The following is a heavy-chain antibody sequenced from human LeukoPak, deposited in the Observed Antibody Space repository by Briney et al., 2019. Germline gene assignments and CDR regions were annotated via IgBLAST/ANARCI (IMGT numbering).Heavy chain of an antibody. Sequence: SETLSLTCTVSGGSISSYYWSWIRQPPGKGLEWIGHIYYSGSTNYNSSLKSRVTISIDTSKNQFSLKLSSVIAADTAVYYCARDSGSGTYYWGQGILVTVSS. CDR1: GGSISSYY. CDR3: ARDSGSGTYY. V-gene: IGHV4-59*01. D-gene: IGHD6-19*01. J-gene: IGHJ4*02. CDR2: IYYSGST.